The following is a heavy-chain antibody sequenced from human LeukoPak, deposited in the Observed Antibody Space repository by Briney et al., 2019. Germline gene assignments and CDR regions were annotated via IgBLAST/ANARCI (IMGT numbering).Heavy chain of an antibody. V-gene: IGHV3-53*01. Sequence: GGSLRLSCAVSGFTVSYNYMSWVRQAPGKGLEWVSVLYTGGTTYYADSVKGRFTISRDNSKNTLYLQMNSLRAEYTAVYYCARGKGYGRSYYFDYWGQGTLVTVSS. D-gene: IGHD1-26*01. J-gene: IGHJ4*02. CDR2: LYTGGTT. CDR1: GFTVSYNY. CDR3: ARGKGYGRSYYFDY.